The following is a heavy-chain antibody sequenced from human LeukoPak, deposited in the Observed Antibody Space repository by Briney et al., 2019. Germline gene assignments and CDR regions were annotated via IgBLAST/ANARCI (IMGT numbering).Heavy chain of an antibody. J-gene: IGHJ4*02. CDR3: ARRGTSSSLDF. V-gene: IGHV4-61*01. Sequence: SETLSLTCTVSGGSVSSGSYYWSWIRQPPGKGLEWIGYIYSSGSTNYNPSLKSRVTISVDTSKNQFSLMLSSVTAADTAVCYCARRGTSSSLDFWGQGTLVIVPS. CDR2: IYSSGST. CDR1: GGSVSSGSYY. D-gene: IGHD2-2*01.